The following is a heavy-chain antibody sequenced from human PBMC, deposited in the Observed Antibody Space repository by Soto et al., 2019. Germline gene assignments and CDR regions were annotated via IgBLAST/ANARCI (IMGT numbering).Heavy chain of an antibody. D-gene: IGHD6-19*01. CDR1: GCTFTSYA. V-gene: IGHV1-3*01. J-gene: IGHJ4*02. Sequence: ASVKVSCKASGCTFTSYAMHWVRQAPGQRLEWMGWINAGNGNTKYTQKFQGRVTITRDTSASTAYMELSSLRSEDTAVYYCALAVAAKYYFDYWGQGTLVTVSS. CDR3: ALAVAAKYYFDY. CDR2: INAGNGNT.